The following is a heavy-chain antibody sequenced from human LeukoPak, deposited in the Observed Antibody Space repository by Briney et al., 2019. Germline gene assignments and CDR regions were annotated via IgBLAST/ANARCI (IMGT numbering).Heavy chain of an antibody. D-gene: IGHD3-3*01. Sequence: PSETLSLTCTVSGYSISTGYYWGWIRQPPGKGLEWIGEINHSGSTNYNPSLKSRVTISVDTSKNQFSLKLSSVTAADTAVYYCARGGGVLRFLEWLSNDAFDIWGQGTMVTVSS. CDR1: GYSISTGYY. J-gene: IGHJ3*02. CDR2: INHSGST. V-gene: IGHV4-38-2*02. CDR3: ARGGGVLRFLEWLSNDAFDI.